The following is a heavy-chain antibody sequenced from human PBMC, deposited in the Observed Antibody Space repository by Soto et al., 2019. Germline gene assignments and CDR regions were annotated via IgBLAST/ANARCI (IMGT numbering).Heavy chain of an antibody. V-gene: IGHV1-18*04. CDR2: ISPFNGNT. D-gene: IGHD2-15*01. Sequence: GASVKVSCKASGYTFVSYASSWVRQAPGQELEWMGWISPFNGNTNYTQKLQGRVTMTTDTSTSTAYMELRSLSSDDTAVSYCARDYTVVTGFDPWGQGTLVTVSS. J-gene: IGHJ5*02. CDR3: ARDYTVVTGFDP. CDR1: GYTFVSYA.